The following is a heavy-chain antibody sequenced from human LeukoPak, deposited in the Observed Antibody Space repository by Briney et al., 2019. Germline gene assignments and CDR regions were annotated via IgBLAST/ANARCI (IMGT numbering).Heavy chain of an antibody. CDR3: AKDTAVILTAPFDS. Sequence: GGSLRLSCAASEFTFSSYAMTWVRQAPGKGLEWVSAISGSGTNTYYSGSVRGRFTISRDNSNNRLYLQMNSVRAEDTAMYFCAKDTAVILTAPFDSWGQGTLVTVSS. CDR2: ISGSGTNT. D-gene: IGHD2-21*01. J-gene: IGHJ4*02. CDR1: EFTFSSYA. V-gene: IGHV3-23*01.